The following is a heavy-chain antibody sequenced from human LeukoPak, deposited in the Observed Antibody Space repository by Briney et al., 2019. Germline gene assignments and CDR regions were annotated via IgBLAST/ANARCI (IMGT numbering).Heavy chain of an antibody. CDR1: GFTFSTYD. D-gene: IGHD2-2*01. CDR2: ISNSAGST. Sequence: PGGSLRLSCVASGFTFSTYDMSWVRQAPGKGLEWVSGISNSAGSTYYADSVKGRFTISRDNAKNSLYLQMNSLRAEDTAVYYCARGGVTSCCNYFDYWGQGTLVTVSS. J-gene: IGHJ4*02. CDR3: ARGGVTSCCNYFDY. V-gene: IGHV3-23*01.